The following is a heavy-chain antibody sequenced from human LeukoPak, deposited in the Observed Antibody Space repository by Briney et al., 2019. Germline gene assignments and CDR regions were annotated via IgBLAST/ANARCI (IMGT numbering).Heavy chain of an antibody. Sequence: PSETLSLTCAVFGGSFSGYYWSWIRQSPEKGLEWIGEMSHTGATNYNPSLKSRVTVSVDTSKKQFSLNLRSVTAADTAVYYCASTYRYTLYGMDVWGQGTTVTVSS. V-gene: IGHV4-34*01. J-gene: IGHJ6*02. D-gene: IGHD3-16*02. CDR3: ASTYRYTLYGMDV. CDR1: GGSFSGYY. CDR2: MSHTGAT.